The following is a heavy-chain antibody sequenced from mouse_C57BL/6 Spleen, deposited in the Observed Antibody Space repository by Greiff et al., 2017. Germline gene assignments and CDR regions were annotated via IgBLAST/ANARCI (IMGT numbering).Heavy chain of an antibody. CDR3: AIFAGGYYVYAMDY. CDR1: GFTFSDYG. D-gene: IGHD2-3*01. J-gene: IGHJ4*01. CDR2: ISRGSSTI. Sequence: EVQLVESGGGLVKPGGSLKLSCAASGFTFSDYGMHWVRQAPEKGLEWVAYISRGSSTIYYADTVKGRFTKSRDNANKTLFLQITSLSSEDTAMYSCAIFAGGYYVYAMDYWGQGTSVTVSS. V-gene: IGHV5-17*01.